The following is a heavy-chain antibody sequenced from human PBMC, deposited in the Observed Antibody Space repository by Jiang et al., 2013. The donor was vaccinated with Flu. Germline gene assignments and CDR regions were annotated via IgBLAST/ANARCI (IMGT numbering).Heavy chain of an antibody. CDR1: FSSYG. CDR3: AKPYSSSWYYFDY. V-gene: IGHV3-30*18. Sequence: FSSYGMHWVRQAPGKGLEWVAVISYDGSNKYYADSVKGRFTISRDNSKNTLYLQMNSLRAEDTAVYYCAKPYSSSWYYFDYWGQGTLVTVSS. CDR2: ISYDGSNK. D-gene: IGHD6-13*01. J-gene: IGHJ4*02.